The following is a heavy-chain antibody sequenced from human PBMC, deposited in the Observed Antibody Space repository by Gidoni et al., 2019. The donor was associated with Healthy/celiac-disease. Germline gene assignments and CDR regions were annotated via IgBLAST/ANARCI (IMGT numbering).Heavy chain of an antibody. Sequence: VQLVQSGAEVKKPGESLRISCKGSGYSFTSYWISWVRQMPWKGLEWMGRMDPSDSYTNYSPSFQGHVTISADKSISTAYLQWSSLKASDTTMYYCARHYLEYSSSFDYWGQGTLVTVSS. D-gene: IGHD6-6*01. CDR2: MDPSDSYT. V-gene: IGHV5-10-1*03. CDR3: ARHYLEYSSSFDY. J-gene: IGHJ4*02. CDR1: GYSFTSYW.